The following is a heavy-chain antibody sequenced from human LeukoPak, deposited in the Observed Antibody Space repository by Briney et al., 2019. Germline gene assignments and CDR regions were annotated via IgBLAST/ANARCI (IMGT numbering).Heavy chain of an antibody. Sequence: ASVKVSCKASGYTFTGYYMHWVRQAPGQGLEWMGWINPNSGGINYAQKFQGRVTMTRDTSISTAYMELSRLRSDDTAVYYCARAGWNNWFDPWGQGTLVTVSS. CDR2: INPNSGGI. J-gene: IGHJ5*02. CDR1: GYTFTGYY. D-gene: IGHD6-19*01. CDR3: ARAGWNNWFDP. V-gene: IGHV1-2*02.